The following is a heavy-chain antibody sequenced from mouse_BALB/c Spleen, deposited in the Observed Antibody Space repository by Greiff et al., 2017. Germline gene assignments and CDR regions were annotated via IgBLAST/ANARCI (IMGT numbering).Heavy chain of an antibody. CDR2: INPSTGYT. CDR1: GYTFTSYW. Sequence: VQRVESGAELAKPGASVKMSCKASGYTFTSYWMHWVKQRPGQGLEWIGYINPSTGYTEYNQKFKDKATLTADKSSSTAYMQLSSLTSEDSAVYYCARSGDSYAMDYWGQGTSVTVSS. J-gene: IGHJ4*01. D-gene: IGHD2-13*01. CDR3: ARSGDSYAMDY. V-gene: IGHV1-7*01.